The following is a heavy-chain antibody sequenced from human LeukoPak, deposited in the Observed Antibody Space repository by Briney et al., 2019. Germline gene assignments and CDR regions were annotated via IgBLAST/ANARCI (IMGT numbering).Heavy chain of an antibody. D-gene: IGHD5-18*01. CDR3: ARWRRGYSYGGFDY. CDR1: GGSFSGYY. J-gene: IGHJ4*02. V-gene: IGHV4-34*01. CDR2: INHSGST. Sequence: KPSETLSLTCAVYGGSFSGYYWSWIRQPPGKGLEWIGEINHSGSTNYNPSLKSRVTISVDTSKNQFSLKLSSVTAADTAVYYRARWRRGYSYGGFDYWGQGTLVTVSS.